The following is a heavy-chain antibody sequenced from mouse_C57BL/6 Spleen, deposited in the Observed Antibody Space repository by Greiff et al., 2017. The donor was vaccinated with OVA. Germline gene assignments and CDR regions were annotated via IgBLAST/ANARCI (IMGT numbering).Heavy chain of an antibody. J-gene: IGHJ2*01. CDR2: ISSGSSTI. V-gene: IGHV5-17*01. D-gene: IGHD1-1*01. CDR3: ARDYGSSPDYFDY. Sequence: EVHLVESGGGLVKPGGSLKLSCAASGFTFSDYGMHWVRQAPEKGLEWVAYISSGSSTIYYADTVKGRFTISRDNAKNTLFLQMTSLRSEDTAMYYCARDYGSSPDYFDYWGQGTTLTVSS. CDR1: GFTFSDYG.